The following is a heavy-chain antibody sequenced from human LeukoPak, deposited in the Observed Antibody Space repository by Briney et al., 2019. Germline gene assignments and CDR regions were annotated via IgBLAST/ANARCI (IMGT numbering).Heavy chain of an antibody. D-gene: IGHD6-13*01. CDR1: GYTVTSYD. Sequence: ASVKVSCKASGYTVTSYDINWVRQATGQGLEWMGWMNPNSGNTGYAQKFQGRVTMTRNTSISTAYMELSSLRSEDTAVYYCARGGRGVLAAAGTRGDYWGQGTLVTVSS. CDR3: ARGGRGVLAAAGTRGDY. CDR2: MNPNSGNT. V-gene: IGHV1-8*01. J-gene: IGHJ4*02.